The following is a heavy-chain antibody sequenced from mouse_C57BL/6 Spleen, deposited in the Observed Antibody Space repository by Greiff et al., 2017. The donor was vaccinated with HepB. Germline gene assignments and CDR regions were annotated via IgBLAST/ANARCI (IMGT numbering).Heavy chain of an antibody. Sequence: VQLQQSGTELVKPGASVKLSCKASGYTFTSYWMHWVKQRPGQGLEWIGNINPSNGGTNYNEKFKSKATLTVDKSSSTAYMQLSSLTSEDSAVYYCARSGFITTVVNYWGQGTTLTVSS. J-gene: IGHJ2*01. V-gene: IGHV1-53*01. CDR2: INPSNGGT. D-gene: IGHD1-1*01. CDR3: ARSGFITTVVNY. CDR1: GYTFTSYW.